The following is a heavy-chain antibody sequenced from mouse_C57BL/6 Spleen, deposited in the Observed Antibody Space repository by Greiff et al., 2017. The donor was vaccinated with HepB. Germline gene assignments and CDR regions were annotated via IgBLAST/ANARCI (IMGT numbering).Heavy chain of an antibody. J-gene: IGHJ1*03. CDR3: ARHYGYDWYFDV. Sequence: EVQLVESGGGLVKPGGSLKLSCAASGFTFSDYGMHWVRQAPEKGLEWVAYISSGSSTIYYADTVKGRFTISRDNAKNTLFLQMTSLRSEDTAMYYCARHYGYDWYFDVWGTGTTVTVSS. D-gene: IGHD2-2*01. CDR2: ISSGSSTI. V-gene: IGHV5-17*01. CDR1: GFTFSDYG.